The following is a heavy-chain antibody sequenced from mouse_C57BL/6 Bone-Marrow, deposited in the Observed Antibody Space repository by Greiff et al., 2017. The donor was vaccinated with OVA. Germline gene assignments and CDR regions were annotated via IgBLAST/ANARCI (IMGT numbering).Heavy chain of an antibody. CDR2: INPGSGGT. V-gene: IGHV1-54*01. D-gene: IGHD4-1*01. J-gene: IGHJ2*01. CDR1: GYAFTNYL. Sequence: QVQLKESGAELVRPGTSVKVSCKASGYAFTNYLIEWVKQRPGQGLEWIGVINPGSGGTNYNEKFKGKATLTADKSSSTAYMQLSSLTSEDSAVYFCARERLTGTFDYWGQGTTLTVSS. CDR3: ARERLTGTFDY.